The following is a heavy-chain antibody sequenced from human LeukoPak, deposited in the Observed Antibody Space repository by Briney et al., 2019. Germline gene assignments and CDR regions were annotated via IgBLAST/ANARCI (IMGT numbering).Heavy chain of an antibody. J-gene: IGHJ4*02. Sequence: PSETLSLTCTVSGGSFSSGNYHWIWIWQPPGKGLEWIGYIYSSGSTNYNPSLKSRVTISVDTSKTQFSLKLSSVTAADTAVYYCARGGMSDFDYWGQGTLVTVSS. D-gene: IGHD1-14*01. V-gene: IGHV4-61*01. CDR1: GGSFSSGNYH. CDR3: ARGGMSDFDY. CDR2: IYSSGST.